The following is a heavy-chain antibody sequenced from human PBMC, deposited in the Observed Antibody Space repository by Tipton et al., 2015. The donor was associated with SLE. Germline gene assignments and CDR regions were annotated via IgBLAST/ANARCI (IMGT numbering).Heavy chain of an antibody. CDR3: ARAGILTGYYPYFDY. V-gene: IGHV4-39*07. CDR2: IYYSGST. D-gene: IGHD3-9*01. J-gene: IGHJ4*02. CDR1: GGSFSSYY. Sequence: TLSLTCVVYGGSFSSYYWGWIRQPPGKGLEWIGSIYYSGSTYYNPSLKSRVTISVDTSKNQFSLKLSSVTAADTAVYYCARAGILTGYYPYFDYWGQGTLVTVSS.